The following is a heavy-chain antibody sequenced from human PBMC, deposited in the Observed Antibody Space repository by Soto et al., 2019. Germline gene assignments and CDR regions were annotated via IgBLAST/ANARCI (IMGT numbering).Heavy chain of an antibody. J-gene: IGHJ4*02. V-gene: IGHV1-69*01. CDR3: AGFYPPGGYNAY. Sequence: QVQLVQSGAEVKKPGSSVKVSCMASGGTFNTFAITWVRQAPGQGLECMGGIIPMFGTAHYAQKFQGRVTITADESPRTVYMALSSLRSEDTAVYYCAGFYPPGGYNAYWGQGTLVTVSS. CDR1: GGTFNTFA. CDR2: IIPMFGTA. D-gene: IGHD1-1*01.